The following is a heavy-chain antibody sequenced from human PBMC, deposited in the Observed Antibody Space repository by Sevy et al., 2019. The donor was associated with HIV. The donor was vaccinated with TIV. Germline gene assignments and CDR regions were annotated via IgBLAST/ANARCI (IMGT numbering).Heavy chain of an antibody. CDR2: INNGGTYM. Sequence: GGSLRLSCAASGFTFGSFWMHWVRQGPEKGLVWVSRINNGGTYMDYADSVKGRFTISRDDAKSTLYLQMSNLGAEDTGLYYCVRGTAEWAGFDFWGQGALVTVSS. CDR1: GFTFGSFW. CDR3: VRGTAEWAGFDF. D-gene: IGHD1-26*01. V-gene: IGHV3-74*01. J-gene: IGHJ4*02.